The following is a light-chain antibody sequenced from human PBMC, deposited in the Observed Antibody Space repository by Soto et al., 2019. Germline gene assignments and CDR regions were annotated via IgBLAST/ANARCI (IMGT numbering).Light chain of an antibody. Sequence: EIVMTQSPATLSVSPGERATLYCKDSQRISSNLAWYQQKPAQPPRLLIYGASTRATGIPARFSGSGSGTEFTLTISGLQSEDFALYYCQQYNSWPPYTVGQGTKLEIK. J-gene: IGKJ2*01. CDR2: GAS. CDR3: QQYNSWPPYT. CDR1: QRISSN. V-gene: IGKV3-15*01.